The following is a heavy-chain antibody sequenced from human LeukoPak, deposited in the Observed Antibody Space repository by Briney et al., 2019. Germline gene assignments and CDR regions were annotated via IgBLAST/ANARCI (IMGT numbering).Heavy chain of an antibody. CDR1: GASVSSGGYY. Sequence: SETLSLTCTVSGASVSSGGYYWSWIRQPPGKGLEWIGYIYHSGNIYYSPSLKSRLTISVDRSKNQFSLKLSSVTAADTAVYYCARGWYSGFDYYYYGMDVWGQGTTVTVSS. CDR3: ARGWYSGFDYYYYGMDV. J-gene: IGHJ6*02. CDR2: IYHSGNI. D-gene: IGHD1-26*01. V-gene: IGHV4-30-2*01.